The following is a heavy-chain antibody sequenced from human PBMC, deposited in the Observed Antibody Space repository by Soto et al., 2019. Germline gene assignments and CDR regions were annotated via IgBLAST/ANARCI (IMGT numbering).Heavy chain of an antibody. CDR2: IYYSGST. J-gene: IGHJ4*02. CDR1: GGSISSSSYY. Sequence: QLQLQESGPGLVKPSETLSLTCTVSGGSISSSSYYWGWIHQPPGKGLEWIGSIYYSGSTYYNPPLKRPLTIPVDTSKNQFSLTLSSVTAADTAVYYCARHTPAISISDHWGQGTLVTVSS. D-gene: IGHD2-15*01. CDR3: ARHTPAISISDH. V-gene: IGHV4-39*01.